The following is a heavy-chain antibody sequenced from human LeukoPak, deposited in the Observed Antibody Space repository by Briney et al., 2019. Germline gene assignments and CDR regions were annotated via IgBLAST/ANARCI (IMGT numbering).Heavy chain of an antibody. V-gene: IGHV3-11*01. CDR2: ISTTGTTM. D-gene: IGHD3-9*01. Sequence: GGSLRLSCAASGFTFSDYYMTWIRQAPGKGLEWVSYISTTGTTMYYADSVKGRFTISRDNAKNSLYLQMNSLRAEETAVYYCARDGVLRYFDSYYYYYMDVWGKGTTVTISS. CDR1: GFTFSDYY. J-gene: IGHJ6*03. CDR3: ARDGVLRYFDSYYYYYMDV.